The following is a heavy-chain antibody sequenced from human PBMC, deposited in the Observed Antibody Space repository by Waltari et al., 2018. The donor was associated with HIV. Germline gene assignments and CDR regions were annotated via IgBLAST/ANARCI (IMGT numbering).Heavy chain of an antibody. V-gene: IGHV1-69*01. CDR3: ARDLGAGALRGTL. Sequence: QVQLVQSGAEVKKPGSSVRVSCEASGGTVRTYPIGWVRQAPGQGLEWLGGILPIFGVSNYAQKFQGRVTITADESTSTAYMELSSLRSEDTAVYYCARDLGAGALRGTLWGQGTLVIVSS. D-gene: IGHD2-8*02. J-gene: IGHJ4*02. CDR2: ILPIFGVS. CDR1: GGTVRTYP.